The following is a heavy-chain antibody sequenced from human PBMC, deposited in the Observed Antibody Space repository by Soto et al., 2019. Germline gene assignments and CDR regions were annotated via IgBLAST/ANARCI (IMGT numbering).Heavy chain of an antibody. Sequence: SETLSLTCTVSGGCISSGGYYWSWIRQHPGKGLEWIGYIYYSGSTYYNPSLKSRVTISVDTSKNQFSLKLSSVTAADTAVYYCARDSNGSGSYFDYWGQGTLVTVSS. CDR3: ARDSNGSGSYFDY. D-gene: IGHD3-10*01. J-gene: IGHJ4*02. CDR1: GGCISSGGYY. V-gene: IGHV4-31*03. CDR2: IYYSGST.